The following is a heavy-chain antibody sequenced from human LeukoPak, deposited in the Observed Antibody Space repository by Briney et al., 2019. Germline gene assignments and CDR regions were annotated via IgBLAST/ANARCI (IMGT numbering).Heavy chain of an antibody. V-gene: IGHV1-8*01. Sequence: GASVKVSCKASECTFTSYDINWVRQATGQGLEWMGWMNPNSGNTGYAQKFQGRVTMTRNTSISTAYMELSSLRSEDTAVYYCARVGWQQLSTYMDVWGKGTTVTVSS. CDR3: ARVGWQQLSTYMDV. J-gene: IGHJ6*03. CDR1: ECTFTSYD. CDR2: MNPNSGNT. D-gene: IGHD6-13*01.